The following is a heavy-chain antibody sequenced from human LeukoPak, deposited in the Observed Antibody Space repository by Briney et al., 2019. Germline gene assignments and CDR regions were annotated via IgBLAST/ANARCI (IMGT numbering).Heavy chain of an antibody. J-gene: IGHJ6*02. Sequence: GGSLRLSCEASGFIFSTYWMSWVRQAPGKGLEWVATIKQDGSEKYYVDSVKGRFTISRDNAKNSLSLQMNSLRAEDTAVYYCAKSHYYDSTGYYYYYYGMDVWGQGTTVTVSS. CDR2: IKQDGSEK. D-gene: IGHD3-22*01. V-gene: IGHV3-7*03. CDR1: GFIFSTYW. CDR3: AKSHYYDSTGYYYYYYGMDV.